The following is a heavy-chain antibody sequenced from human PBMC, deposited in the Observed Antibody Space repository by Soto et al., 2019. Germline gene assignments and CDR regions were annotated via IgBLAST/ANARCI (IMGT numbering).Heavy chain of an antibody. Sequence: GASVKVSCKASGYTFRRYGISWVRQAPGQGLEWMGWISGYNGNTHYSQKFQGKVTMTTDTSTSTAYMELRNLRSDDTAVYYCAKADSNYAGRFSYYYMDVWGTGTMVTVSS. J-gene: IGHJ6*03. CDR2: ISGYNGNT. CDR1: GYTFRRYG. D-gene: IGHD4-4*01. V-gene: IGHV1-18*01. CDR3: AKADSNYAGRFSYYYMDV.